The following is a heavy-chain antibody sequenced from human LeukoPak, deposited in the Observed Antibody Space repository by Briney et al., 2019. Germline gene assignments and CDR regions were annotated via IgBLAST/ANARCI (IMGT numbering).Heavy chain of an antibody. V-gene: IGHV1-2*02. CDR1: GYGFPDYY. J-gene: IGHJ5*02. Sequence: ASVKVSCETSGYGFPDYYMHWVRQAPGQGVEWVGWINPNSGGTSSAQKFQGRVTMTRDTSITTVYMEVSWLTSDDTAIYYCARADRLHGGPYLIGPWGQGTLVTVSS. CDR2: INPNSGGT. CDR3: ARADRLHGGPYLIGP. D-gene: IGHD2-21*01.